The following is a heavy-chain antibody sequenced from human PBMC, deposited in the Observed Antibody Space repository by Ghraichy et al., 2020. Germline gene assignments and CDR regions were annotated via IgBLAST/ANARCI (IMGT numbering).Heavy chain of an antibody. CDR3: ARVLRLAAAGSPDY. CDR2: IYYSGST. J-gene: IGHJ4*02. D-gene: IGHD6-13*01. V-gene: IGHV4-61*01. CDR1: GGSVSSGSYY. Sequence: GSLRLSCTVSGGSVSSGSYYWSWIRQPPGKGLEWIGYIYYSGSTNYNPSIMSRVTISVDTSKNQFSPTLSSLTAADSAVYYCARVLRLAAAGSPDYWGQGTLVTVSS.